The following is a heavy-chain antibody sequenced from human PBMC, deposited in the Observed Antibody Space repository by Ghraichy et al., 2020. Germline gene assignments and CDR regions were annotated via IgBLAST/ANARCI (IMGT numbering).Heavy chain of an antibody. CDR2: IYHSGST. Sequence: SETLSLTCAVSGGSISSGGYSWSWIRQPPGKGLEWIGYIYHSGSTYYNPSLKSRVTISVDRSKNQFSLKLSSVTAADTAVYYCARGDCSGGSCYFHDAFDIWGQGTMVTVSS. J-gene: IGHJ3*02. V-gene: IGHV4-30-2*01. CDR1: GGSISSGGYS. D-gene: IGHD2-15*01. CDR3: ARGDCSGGSCYFHDAFDI.